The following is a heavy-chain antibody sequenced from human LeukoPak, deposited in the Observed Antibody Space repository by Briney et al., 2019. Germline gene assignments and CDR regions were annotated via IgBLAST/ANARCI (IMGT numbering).Heavy chain of an antibody. V-gene: IGHV1-18*01. CDR3: ASRSGSTPYYYDY. D-gene: IGHD3-3*01. Sequence: ASVKVSCKSSGYTFSAYGISWVRQAPGQGLEWMGWINTYNGKTSYAQKLQGRVTMTTDTSTSTAYMELRSLRSDDTAVYYCASRSGSTPYYYDYWGQGTLVTVSS. CDR1: GYTFSAYG. J-gene: IGHJ4*02. CDR2: INTYNGKT.